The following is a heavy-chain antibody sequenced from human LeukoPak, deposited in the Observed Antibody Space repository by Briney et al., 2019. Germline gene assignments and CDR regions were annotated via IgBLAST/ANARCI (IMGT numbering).Heavy chain of an antibody. J-gene: IGHJ4*02. Sequence: GGSLRLSCVASGFTFGHNAMAWVRQAPGKRLEWVSALSGSGGDTFYADSVKGRFTISRDNSKNTLYLQLSSLRPDDAAVYYCAKGAPSSSSIFDFWGPGTLVTVSS. CDR3: AKGAPSSSSIFDF. V-gene: IGHV3-23*01. CDR2: LSGSGGDT. D-gene: IGHD6-6*01. CDR1: GFTFGHNA.